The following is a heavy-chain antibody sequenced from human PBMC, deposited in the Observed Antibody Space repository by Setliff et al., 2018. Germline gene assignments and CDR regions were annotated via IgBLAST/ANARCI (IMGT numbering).Heavy chain of an antibody. CDR3: ARLPRTVTHFDY. D-gene: IGHD4-17*01. CDR1: GVSIRSYY. CDR2: IFYSGSS. V-gene: IGHV4-59*01. J-gene: IGHJ4*02. Sequence: PSETLSLTCTVSGVSIRSYYWSWIRQPPGKGPEWIGYIFYSGSSNYNPSLQSRVSISVDTSKNQLSLKLDSLTAADTAVYFCARLPRTVTHFDYWGQGALGTVS.